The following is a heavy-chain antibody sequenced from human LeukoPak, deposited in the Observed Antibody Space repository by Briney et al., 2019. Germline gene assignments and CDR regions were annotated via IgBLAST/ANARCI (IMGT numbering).Heavy chain of an antibody. CDR3: VKERSSGWYDFDY. CDR1: GFTFSSYA. V-gene: IGHV3-64D*06. CDR2: INSNGGNT. D-gene: IGHD6-19*01. Sequence: PGGSLRLSCSASGFTFSSYAMHWVRQAPGKGLEYVSGINSNGGNTYYADSVKGRFTISRDNSKNTLYLQMSSLRGEDTAVYYCVKERSSGWYDFDYWGQGTLVTVSS. J-gene: IGHJ4*02.